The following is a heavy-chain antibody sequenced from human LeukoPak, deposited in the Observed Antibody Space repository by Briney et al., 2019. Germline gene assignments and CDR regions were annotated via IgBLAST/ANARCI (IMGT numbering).Heavy chain of an antibody. D-gene: IGHD6-13*01. CDR3: ARFIAAAGPGEDY. Sequence: KPSQTLSLTCTVSGGSISSGSYYWSWIRQPAGKGLEWIGRIYTSGSTNYNPSLKSRVTISVDTSKNQFSLKLSSVTAADTAVYYCARFIAAAGPGEDYWGQGTLVTVSS. CDR1: GGSISSGSYY. J-gene: IGHJ4*02. V-gene: IGHV4-61*02. CDR2: IYTSGST.